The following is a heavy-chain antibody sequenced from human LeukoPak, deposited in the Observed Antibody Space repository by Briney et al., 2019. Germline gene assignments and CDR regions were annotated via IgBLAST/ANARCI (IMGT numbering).Heavy chain of an antibody. Sequence: PSETLSLTCAVYGGSFSGYYWSWIRQPPGKGLEWIGEINHSGSTNYNPSLKSRVTISVDTSKNQFSLKLSSVTAADTAVYYCARGRLGGPPVVRGVISYFDYWGQGTLVTVSS. CDR3: ARGRLGGPPVVRGVISYFDY. CDR1: GGSFSGYY. D-gene: IGHD3-10*01. CDR2: INHSGST. V-gene: IGHV4-34*01. J-gene: IGHJ4*02.